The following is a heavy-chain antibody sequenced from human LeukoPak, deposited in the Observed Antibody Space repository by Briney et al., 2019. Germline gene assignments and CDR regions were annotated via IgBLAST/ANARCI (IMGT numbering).Heavy chain of an antibody. J-gene: IGHJ4*02. V-gene: IGHV1-18*04. CDR2: ISAYNGNT. CDR1: GYTFTSYG. CDR3: ARGERKKVATILFDY. D-gene: IGHD5-12*01. Sequence: GASVKVSCKASGYTFTSYGISWVRQAPGQGLEWMGWISAYNGNTNYAQKLQGRVTMTTDTSTSTAYMELRSLRSDDTAVYYCARGERKKVATILFDYWSQGTLVTVSS.